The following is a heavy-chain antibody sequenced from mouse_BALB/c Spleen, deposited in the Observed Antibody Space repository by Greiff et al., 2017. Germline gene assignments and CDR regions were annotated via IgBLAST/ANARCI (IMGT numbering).Heavy chain of an antibody. D-gene: IGHD2-10*02. CDR1: GFTFSSYA. Sequence: EVKVVESGGGLVKPGGSLKLSCAASGFTFSSYAMSWVRQTPEKRLEWVATISSGGSYTYYPDSVKGRFTISRDNAKNTLYLQMSSLRSEDTAMYYCASQYRNFGFAYWGQGTLVTVSA. CDR2: ISSGGSYT. CDR3: ASQYRNFGFAY. J-gene: IGHJ3*01. V-gene: IGHV5-9-3*01.